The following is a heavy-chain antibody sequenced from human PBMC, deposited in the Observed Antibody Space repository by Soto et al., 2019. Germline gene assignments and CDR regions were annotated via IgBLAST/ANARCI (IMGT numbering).Heavy chain of an antibody. CDR3: ARSSASGWEYFDY. Sequence: GGSLRLSCAASGFTFSSYWMHWVRQAPGKGLVWVSRINSDGSSTSYADSVKGRFTISRDNAKNTLYLQMNSLRAEDTAVYYCARSSASGWEYFDYWGQGTLVTVSS. CDR1: GFTFSSYW. CDR2: INSDGSST. J-gene: IGHJ4*02. D-gene: IGHD6-19*01. V-gene: IGHV3-74*01.